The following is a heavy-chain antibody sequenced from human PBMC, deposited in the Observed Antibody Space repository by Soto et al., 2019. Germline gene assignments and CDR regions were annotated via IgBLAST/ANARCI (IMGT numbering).Heavy chain of an antibody. D-gene: IGHD6-13*01. J-gene: IGHJ3*02. V-gene: IGHV1-18*01. CDR3: AREDDVWQQLFDALDI. CDR1: GYTFTSYG. Sequence: ASVKVSCKASGYTFTSYGISWVRQAPGQGLEWMGWISAYNGNTNYAQKLQGRVTMTTDTSTSTAYMELRSLRSDDTAVYYCAREDDVWQQLFDALDIWGQGTMVTVS. CDR2: ISAYNGNT.